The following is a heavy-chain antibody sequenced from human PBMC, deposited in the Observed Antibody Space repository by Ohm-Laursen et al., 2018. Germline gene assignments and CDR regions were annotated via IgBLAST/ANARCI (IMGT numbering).Heavy chain of an antibody. V-gene: IGHV3-11*01. J-gene: IGHJ6*02. CDR1: GFTFIDYD. Sequence: SLRLSCSASGFTFIDYDMSWIRQTPGKGLEWLSYITSGGGIIYSADSVKGRFTISRDNDEDTLYLQMNSLRAEDTAIYYCARHDSSDSPSHYYYYTMDVWGQGTTVTVYS. D-gene: IGHD3-22*01. CDR2: ITSGGGII. CDR3: ARHDSSDSPSHYYYYTMDV.